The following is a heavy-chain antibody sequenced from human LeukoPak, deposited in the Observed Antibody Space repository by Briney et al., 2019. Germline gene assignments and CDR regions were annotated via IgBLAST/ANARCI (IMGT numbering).Heavy chain of an antibody. CDR1: GFTFSDYY. J-gene: IGHJ5*02. CDR2: ISSSSSYT. Sequence: GGSLRLSCAASGFTFSDYYMSWIRQAPGKGPEWVSYISSSSSYTDYADSVKGRFTISRDNAKNSLYLQMNSLRAEDTAVYYCARDWAVAGIFDPWGQGTLVTVSS. D-gene: IGHD6-19*01. CDR3: ARDWAVAGIFDP. V-gene: IGHV3-11*05.